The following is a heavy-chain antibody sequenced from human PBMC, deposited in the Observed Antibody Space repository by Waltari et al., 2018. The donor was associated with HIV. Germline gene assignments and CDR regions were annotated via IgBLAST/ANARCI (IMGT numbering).Heavy chain of an antibody. Sequence: EVQVVESGGGLVQPGGSLRLSCAAFGLTFSSYEMNWVRQAPGKGLEWVSYISSSGSTIYFADSVKGRFTMSRDNAKNSLYLRMNSLRAEDTAVYYCARAFMIRGTGAFDIWGQGTMVTVSS. J-gene: IGHJ3*02. V-gene: IGHV3-48*03. CDR3: ARAFMIRGTGAFDI. D-gene: IGHD3-10*01. CDR2: ISSSGSTI. CDR1: GLTFSSYE.